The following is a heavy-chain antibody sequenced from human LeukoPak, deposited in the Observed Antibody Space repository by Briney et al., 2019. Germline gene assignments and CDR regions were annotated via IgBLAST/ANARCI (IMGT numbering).Heavy chain of an antibody. CDR2: IRYDESNK. J-gene: IGHJ6*03. CDR1: GFYFSIYG. CDR3: ARESQGRQYYYYMDV. Sequence: GGSLRLSCAASGFYFSIYGMHWVRQAPGKGLEWVAFIRYDESNKYYADSVKGRYTISRDNSKNTLYLQMNSLRAEDTAVYYCARESQGRQYYYYMDVWGKGTTVTISS. V-gene: IGHV3-30*02.